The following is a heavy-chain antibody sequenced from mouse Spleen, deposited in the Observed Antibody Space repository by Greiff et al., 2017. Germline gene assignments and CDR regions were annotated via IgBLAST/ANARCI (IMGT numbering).Heavy chain of an antibody. Sequence: EVKLMESGGGLVQPGGSRKLSCAASGFTFSDYGMAWVRQAPGKGPEWVAFISNLAYSIYYADTVTGRFTISRENAKNTLYLEMSSLRSEDTAMYYCAREGMDYWGQGTSVTVSS. J-gene: IGHJ4*01. CDR2: ISNLAYSI. CDR1: GFTFSDYG. V-gene: IGHV5-15*02. CDR3: AREGMDY.